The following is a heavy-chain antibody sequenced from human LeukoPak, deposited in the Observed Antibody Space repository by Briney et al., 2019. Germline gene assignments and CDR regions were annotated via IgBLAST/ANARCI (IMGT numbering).Heavy chain of an antibody. D-gene: IGHD3-3*01. CDR1: GYTFTGYQ. CDR2: INAGNGNT. J-gene: IGHJ6*03. Sequence: ASVKVSCKASGYTFTGYQMHWVRQAPGQRLEWMGWINAGNGNTKYSQEFQDRVTITRDTSASTAYMELSSLRSEDMAVYYCARARYETRIWPKSRYDYYHYMDVWGKGTTVTVSS. CDR3: ARARYETRIWPKSRYDYYHYMDV. V-gene: IGHV1-3*03.